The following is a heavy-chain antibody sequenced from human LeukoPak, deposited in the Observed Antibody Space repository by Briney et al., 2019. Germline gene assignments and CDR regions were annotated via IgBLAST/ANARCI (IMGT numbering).Heavy chain of an antibody. CDR1: GFTFSSYE. Sequence: QTGGSLRLSCAASGFTFSSYEMNWVRQAPGKGLEWVSYISSSGSAIYCADSVKGRFTISRGNAKNSLYLQMNSLRAEDTAVYYCARVTRGYSYGVDYWGQGTLVTVSS. CDR2: ISSSGSAI. J-gene: IGHJ4*02. D-gene: IGHD5-18*01. V-gene: IGHV3-48*03. CDR3: ARVTRGYSYGVDY.